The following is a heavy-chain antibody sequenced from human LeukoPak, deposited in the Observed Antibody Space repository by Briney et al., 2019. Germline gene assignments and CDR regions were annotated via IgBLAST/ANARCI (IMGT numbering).Heavy chain of an antibody. Sequence: ASVKVSCKASGYTFTIYGISWVRQAPGQGLEWMGWISAYNGNTNYAQKLQGRVTMTTDTSTSTAYMELRSLRSDDTAVYYCARGDPIVVVPVAMANNWFDPWGQGTLVTVSS. CDR1: GYTFTIYG. CDR2: ISAYNGNT. J-gene: IGHJ5*02. D-gene: IGHD2-2*01. CDR3: ARGDPIVVVPVAMANNWFDP. V-gene: IGHV1-18*01.